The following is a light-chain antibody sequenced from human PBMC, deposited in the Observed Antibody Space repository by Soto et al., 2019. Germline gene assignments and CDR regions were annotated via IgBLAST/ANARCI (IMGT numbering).Light chain of an antibody. V-gene: IGKV3-20*01. Sequence: DIVLTQSPFTLSLSPVEIVILSCRASQSVATNLAWYQQRPGQAPRLLIYGASNRATGIPDRFSGSGSGTDFTLTISRLEPEDFAVYYCQQYGSSGTFGQGTKVDNK. CDR2: GAS. J-gene: IGKJ1*01. CDR1: QSVATN. CDR3: QQYGSSGT.